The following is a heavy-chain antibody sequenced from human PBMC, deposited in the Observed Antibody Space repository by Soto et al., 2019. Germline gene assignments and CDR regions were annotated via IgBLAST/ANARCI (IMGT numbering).Heavy chain of an antibody. D-gene: IGHD2-15*01. Sequence: PSETLSLTCTVSGCSISSGGYYWSWIRQHPGKGLEWIGYIYYSGSTYYNPSLKSRVTISVDTSKNQFSLKLSSVTAADTAVYYCARSSVGAADFDYWGQGTLVTVSS. J-gene: IGHJ4*02. V-gene: IGHV4-31*03. CDR3: ARSSVGAADFDY. CDR1: GCSISSGGYY. CDR2: IYYSGST.